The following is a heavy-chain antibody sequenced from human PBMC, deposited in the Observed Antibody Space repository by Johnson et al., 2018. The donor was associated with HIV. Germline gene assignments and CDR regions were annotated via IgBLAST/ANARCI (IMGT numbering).Heavy chain of an antibody. J-gene: IGHJ3*02. CDR3: ARDFVAFGECTAFDI. Sequence: VQLVESGGGVVQPGRSLRLSCAASGFTFSSYDMHWVRQATGKGLEWVSAIGTAGDTYYPGSVKGRFTISRDNAKNSLYLQMNSLRAEDTALYYCARDFVAFGECTAFDIWGQGTMVTVSS. CDR2: IGTAGDT. D-gene: IGHD3-10*01. V-gene: IGHV3-13*01. CDR1: GFTFSSYD.